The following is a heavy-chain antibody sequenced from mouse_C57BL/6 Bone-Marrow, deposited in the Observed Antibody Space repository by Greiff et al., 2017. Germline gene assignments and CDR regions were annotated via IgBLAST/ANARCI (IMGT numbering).Heavy chain of an antibody. CDR3: ARRGGTDAMDY. J-gene: IGHJ4*01. CDR1: GYTFTDYY. CDR2: IYPGSGNT. D-gene: IGHD4-1*01. V-gene: IGHV1-76*01. Sequence: QVQLQQSGAELVRPGASVKLSCKASGYTFTDYYINWVEQRPGQGLEWIARIYPGSGNTYYNEKFKGKATLTAEKSSSTAYMQLSSLTSEDSAVYFCARRGGTDAMDYWGQGTSVTVSS.